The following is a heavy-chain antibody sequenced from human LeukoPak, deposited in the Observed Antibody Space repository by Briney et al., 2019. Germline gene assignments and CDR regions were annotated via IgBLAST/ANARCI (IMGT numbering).Heavy chain of an antibody. V-gene: IGHV4-59*01. CDR3: AREDIAAAAGFDS. CDR2: IYYSGST. CDR1: GGSISSYY. Sequence: SETLSLTCTVSGGSISSYYWSWIRQPPGKGLEWIGYIYYSGSTNYNPSLKSRVTISVDTSKNHFSLKLSSVTAADTAVYYCAREDIAAAAGFDSWGQGTLVTVSS. J-gene: IGHJ4*02. D-gene: IGHD6-13*01.